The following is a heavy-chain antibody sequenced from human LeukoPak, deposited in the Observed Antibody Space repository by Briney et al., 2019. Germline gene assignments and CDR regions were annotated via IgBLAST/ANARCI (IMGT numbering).Heavy chain of an antibody. D-gene: IGHD1-26*01. CDR2: ISGSDGST. CDR1: GFTFSSYA. V-gene: IGHV3-23*01. J-gene: IGHJ4*02. Sequence: PGGSLRLSCAASGFTFSSYAMSWLRQAPGKGLEWVSGISGSDGSTYYADSVKGRFTISRDNSKNTLYLQMISLRAEDTAIYYCAKQKYSGSYSYFDYWGQGTLVTVSS. CDR3: AKQKYSGSYSYFDY.